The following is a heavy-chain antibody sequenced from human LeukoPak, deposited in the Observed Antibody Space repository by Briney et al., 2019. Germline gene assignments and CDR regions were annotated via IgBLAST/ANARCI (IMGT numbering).Heavy chain of an antibody. CDR1: GFTFSSYG. CDR3: ARTPYPSIAVAGTRFDY. J-gene: IGHJ4*02. CDR2: ISGSGGST. Sequence: GGTLRLSCAASGFTFSSYGMSWVRQAPGKGLEWVSAISGSGGSTYYADSVKGRFTISRDNSKNTLYLQMNSLRAEDTAVYYCARTPYPSIAVAGTRFDYWGQGTLVTVSS. V-gene: IGHV3-23*01. D-gene: IGHD6-19*01.